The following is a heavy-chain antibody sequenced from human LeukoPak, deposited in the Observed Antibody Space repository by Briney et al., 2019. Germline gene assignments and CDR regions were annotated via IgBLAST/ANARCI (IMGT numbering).Heavy chain of an antibody. CDR2: INPNSGGT. D-gene: IGHD6-13*01. CDR1: GYTFTGYY. CDR3: ARDLSGIAAAVGVAERTNDAFDI. V-gene: IGHV1-2*04. Sequence: ASVKVSCKASGYTFTGYYMHWVRQAPGQGLEWMGWINPNSGGTNYAQKFRGWVTMTRDTSISTAYMEPSRLRSDDTAVYYCARDLSGIAAAVGVAERTNDAFDIWGQGTMVTVSS. J-gene: IGHJ3*02.